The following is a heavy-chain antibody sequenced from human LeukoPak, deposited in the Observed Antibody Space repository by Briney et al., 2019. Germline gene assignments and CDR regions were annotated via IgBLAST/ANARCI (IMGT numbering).Heavy chain of an antibody. CDR2: IRYDGSNK. V-gene: IGHV3-30*02. D-gene: IGHD1-14*01. J-gene: IGHJ3*02. CDR1: GFTFSSYG. CDR3: ARSRSDAFDI. Sequence: GGSLRLSCAASGFTFSSYGMHWVRQAPGKGLEWVAFIRYDGSNKYYADSVKGRFTISRDNSKNTVYLQMNSLRGEDTALYYCARSRSDAFDIWGQGTMVTVSS.